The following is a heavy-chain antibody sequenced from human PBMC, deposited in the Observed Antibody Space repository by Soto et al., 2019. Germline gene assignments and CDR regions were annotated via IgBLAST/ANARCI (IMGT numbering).Heavy chain of an antibody. CDR2: ISYDGSNK. V-gene: IGHV3-30-3*01. J-gene: IGHJ6*02. D-gene: IGHD2-2*01. Sequence: GGSLRLSCAASGFTFSSYAMHWVRQAPGKGLEWVAVISYDGSNKYYADSVKGRFTISRDNSKNTLYLQMNSLRPEDTAVYYCARSKVVPAARGSGMDVWGQGTTVTVSS. CDR3: ARSKVVPAARGSGMDV. CDR1: GFTFSSYA.